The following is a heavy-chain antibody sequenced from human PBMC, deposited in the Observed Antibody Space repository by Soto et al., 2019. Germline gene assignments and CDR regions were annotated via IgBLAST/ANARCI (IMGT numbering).Heavy chain of an antibody. J-gene: IGHJ2*01. D-gene: IGHD3-10*01. V-gene: IGHV4-34*01. CDR2: INNGGSA. CDR1: GGSFSNYY. CDR3: ARGRGDGYNQDWYFDL. Sequence: EHLQQWGAGLLKPSETLSLTCAVYGGSFSNYYWNWIRQPPGKGLEWIGEINNGGSANYNPSLKSRVSMSVGTSNNQFSLKLTSMTAADTAVYYCARGRGDGYNQDWYFDLWGRGTLVTVSS.